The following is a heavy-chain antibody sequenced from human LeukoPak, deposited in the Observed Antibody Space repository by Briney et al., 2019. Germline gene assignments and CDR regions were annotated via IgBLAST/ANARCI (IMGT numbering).Heavy chain of an antibody. CDR2: ISVSGVST. Sequence: GGSLRLSCAASGFTFSSYDMSWVRQAPGKGLEWVSGISVSGVSTYYADSVKGRFTISRDNSKNTLYLQMNSLRAEDTALYYCARDPYGDYVFDYWGQGTLVTVSS. CDR1: GFTFSSYD. V-gene: IGHV3-23*01. CDR3: ARDPYGDYVFDY. D-gene: IGHD4-17*01. J-gene: IGHJ4*02.